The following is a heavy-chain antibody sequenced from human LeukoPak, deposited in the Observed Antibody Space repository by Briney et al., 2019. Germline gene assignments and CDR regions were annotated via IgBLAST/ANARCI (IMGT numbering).Heavy chain of an antibody. J-gene: IGHJ4*02. CDR3: ARDQAAIGYYDPLDY. V-gene: IGHV3-21*01. CDR2: ISSSSSYI. Sequence: GGSLRLSCAASGFTFSSYSMNWVRQAPGKGLEWVSSISSSSSYIYYADSVKGRFTISRDNAKNSLYLQMNSLRAEDTAVYYCARDQAAIGYYDPLDYWGQGTLVTVSS. D-gene: IGHD3-22*01. CDR1: GFTFSSYS.